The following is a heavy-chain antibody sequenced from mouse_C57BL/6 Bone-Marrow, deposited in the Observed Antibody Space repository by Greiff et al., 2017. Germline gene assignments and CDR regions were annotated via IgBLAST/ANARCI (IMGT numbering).Heavy chain of an antibody. CDR2: IWSGGST. V-gene: IGHV2-2*01. Sequence: VMLVESGPGLVQPSQSLSITCTVTGFSLTSYGVHWVRQSPGKGLEWLGVIWSGGSTDYNAAFISRLSISKDNSKSQVFFKMNSLQADDTAIYYCARVYYDYDGGGNKAMDYWGQGTSVTVSS. J-gene: IGHJ4*01. CDR1: GFSLTSYG. D-gene: IGHD2-4*01. CDR3: ARVYYDYDGGGNKAMDY.